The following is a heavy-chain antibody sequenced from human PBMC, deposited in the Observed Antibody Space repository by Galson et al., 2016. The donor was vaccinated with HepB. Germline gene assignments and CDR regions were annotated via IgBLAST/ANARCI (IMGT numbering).Heavy chain of an antibody. D-gene: IGHD1-1*01. CDR1: GYKFNSYY. V-gene: IGHV1-46*02. CDR2: IDRSGDGP. CDR3: ARGPERGWFEY. Sequence: SVKVSCKASGYKFNSYYLHWVRQVPGQGLEWMGYIDRSGDGPSFAQNLQGRLTLTRDTSTSAAYMELRSLRREDTAIYYCARGPERGWFEYWGPGTLVTVSS. J-gene: IGHJ4*02.